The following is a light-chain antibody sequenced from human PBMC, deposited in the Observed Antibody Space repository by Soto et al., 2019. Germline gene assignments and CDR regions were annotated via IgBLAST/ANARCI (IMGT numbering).Light chain of an antibody. Sequence: IQITQSPYTLSASEGARDTITCRASQGISNYLAWYQQKSGKVPKLLIYSASTLQSVVPTRLSGSGSGTNFTLNISSRQTEDVANYYCRKYNSAPLTFGKGTKV. CDR3: RKYNSAPLT. V-gene: IGKV1-27*01. CDR2: SAS. J-gene: IGKJ1*01. CDR1: QGISNY.